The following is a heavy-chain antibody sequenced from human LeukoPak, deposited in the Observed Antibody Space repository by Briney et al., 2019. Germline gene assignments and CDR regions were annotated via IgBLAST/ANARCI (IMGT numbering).Heavy chain of an antibody. CDR3: ARDGSSGYYTDY. CDR1: GGSISSGDYY. D-gene: IGHD3-22*01. J-gene: IGHJ4*02. Sequence: SETLSLTCTVSGGSISSGDYYWSWIRQHPGKGLEWIGYIYYSGRTYYNPSLKSRVTISVDTSKNQFSLKLSSVTAADTAVYYCARDGSSGYYTDYWGQGTLVTVSS. CDR2: IYYSGRT. V-gene: IGHV4-31*03.